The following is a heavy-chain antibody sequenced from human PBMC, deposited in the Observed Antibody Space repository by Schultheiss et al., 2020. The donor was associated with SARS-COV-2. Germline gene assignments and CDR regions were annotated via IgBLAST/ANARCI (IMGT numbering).Heavy chain of an antibody. CDR3: ATPRGIFWGNELY. CDR1: GYTFTSYG. V-gene: IGHV1-24*01. J-gene: IGHJ4*02. CDR2: FDPEDGET. D-gene: IGHD3-9*01. Sequence: ASVKVSCKASGYTFTSYGISWVRQAPGKGLEWMGGFDPEDGETIYAQKFQGRVTMTEDTSTDTAYMELSSLRSEDTAMYYCATPRGIFWGNELYWGQGTLVTVSS.